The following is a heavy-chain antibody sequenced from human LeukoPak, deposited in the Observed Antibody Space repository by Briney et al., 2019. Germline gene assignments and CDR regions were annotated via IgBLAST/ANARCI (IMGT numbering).Heavy chain of an antibody. D-gene: IGHD4-17*01. CDR3: AKEGPDYGDYRSGDYFDF. Sequence: PGGSPRLSCAASGFTFSNCAMGWVRQAPGKGLECVSAISDDSSKTSYADSVKGRFTISRDYSKNTLYLQMNSLRAEDTAVYYCAKEGPDYGDYRSGDYFDFWGQGTLVTVSS. J-gene: IGHJ4*02. V-gene: IGHV3-23*01. CDR2: ISDDSSKT. CDR1: GFTFSNCA.